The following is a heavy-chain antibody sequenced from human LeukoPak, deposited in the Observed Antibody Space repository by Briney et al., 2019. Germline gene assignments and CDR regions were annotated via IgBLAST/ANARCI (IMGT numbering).Heavy chain of an antibody. V-gene: IGHV3-9*01. D-gene: IGHD4-17*01. CDR1: GFTFDDYA. CDR2: ISWNSGSI. Sequence: PGRSLRLSCAASGFTFDDYAMHWVRQAPGKGLEWVSGISWNSGSIGYADSVKGRFTISRDNAKNSLYLQMNSLRAEDTALYYCAKGEVTTGGYYYYGMDVWGQGTTVTVSS. J-gene: IGHJ6*02. CDR3: AKGEVTTGGYYYYGMDV.